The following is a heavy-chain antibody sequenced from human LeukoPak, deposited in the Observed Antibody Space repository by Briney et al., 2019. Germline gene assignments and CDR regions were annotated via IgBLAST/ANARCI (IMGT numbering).Heavy chain of an antibody. D-gene: IGHD6-19*01. CDR1: GGSISSSSYY. Sequence: SETLSLTCTVSGGSISSSSYYWGWIRQPPGKGLEWIGSIYYSGSTYYNPSLKSRVTISVDTSKNQFSLKLSSVTAADTAVYYCARDQRYSSHQFDPWGQGTLVTVSS. J-gene: IGHJ5*02. CDR2: IYYSGST. V-gene: IGHV4-39*07. CDR3: ARDQRYSSHQFDP.